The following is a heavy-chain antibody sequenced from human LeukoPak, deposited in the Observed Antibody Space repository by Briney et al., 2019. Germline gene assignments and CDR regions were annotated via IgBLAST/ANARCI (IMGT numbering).Heavy chain of an antibody. CDR2: INPNSGGR. CDR3: ARSSIVGAPFDY. Sequence: GASVKVCCKASGYTFTGYYMHWVRQAPGQGLEWMGWINPNSGGRNYAQKFQGRVTMTRDTSISTAYMELSRLGSDDTAVYYCARSSIVGAPFDYWGQGTLVTVSS. J-gene: IGHJ4*02. CDR1: GYTFTGYY. V-gene: IGHV1-2*02. D-gene: IGHD1-26*01.